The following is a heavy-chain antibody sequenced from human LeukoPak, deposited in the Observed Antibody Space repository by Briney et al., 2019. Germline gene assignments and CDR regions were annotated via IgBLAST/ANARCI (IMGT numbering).Heavy chain of an antibody. J-gene: IGHJ6*02. D-gene: IGHD3-22*01. CDR3: ARRMYYDSSGYYYYYYGMDV. CDR2: INHSGST. Sequence: PSETLSLTCAVYGGSFSGYYWSWIRQPPGKGLEWIGEINHSGSTNYNPSLKSRVTISVGTSKNQFSLKLSSVTAADTAVYYCARRMYYDSSGYYYYYYGMDVWGQGTTVTVSS. CDR1: GGSFSGYY. V-gene: IGHV4-34*01.